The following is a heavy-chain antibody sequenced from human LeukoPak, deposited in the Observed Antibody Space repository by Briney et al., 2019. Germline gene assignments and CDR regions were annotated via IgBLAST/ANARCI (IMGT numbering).Heavy chain of an antibody. D-gene: IGHD3-22*01. CDR1: GGSFSGYY. V-gene: IGHV4-34*01. Sequence: SETLSLTCAVYGGSFSGYYWSWIRQPPGKGLEWIGEINHSGSTNYNPSLKSRVTISVDTSKNQFSLKLSSVTAADTAVYYCARDYYDSSGYYFDYWGQGTLVTVSS. CDR3: ARDYYDSSGYYFDY. CDR2: INHSGST. J-gene: IGHJ4*02.